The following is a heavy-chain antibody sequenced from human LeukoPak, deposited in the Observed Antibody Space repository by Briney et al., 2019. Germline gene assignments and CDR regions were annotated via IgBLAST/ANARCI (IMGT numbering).Heavy chain of an antibody. Sequence: ASVKVSCKASGYTFTSYYMHWVRQAPGQGLEWMGIINPSGGSTSYAQKFQGRVTMTRDTSTSTVYMELSSLRSEDTAVYYCARELGSYDRSGYYYASYAFDIWGQGTMVTVS. D-gene: IGHD3-22*01. CDR1: GYTFTSYY. V-gene: IGHV1-46*01. CDR2: INPSGGST. CDR3: ARELGSYDRSGYYYASYAFDI. J-gene: IGHJ3*02.